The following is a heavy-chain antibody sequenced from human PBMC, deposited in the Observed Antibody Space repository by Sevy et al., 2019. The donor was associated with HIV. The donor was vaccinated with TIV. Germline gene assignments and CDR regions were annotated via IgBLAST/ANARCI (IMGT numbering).Heavy chain of an antibody. CDR2: IRYDGSNK. V-gene: IGHV3-30*02. CDR1: GFTFSSYG. D-gene: IGHD3-10*01. Sequence: GGSLRLSCAASGFTFSSYGMHWVRQAPGKGLEWVAFIRYDGSNKYYADSVKGRFTISRDNSKNTLYLQMNSLRAEDTAVYYCAKALWFSQGGYYYYGMDVRGQGTMVTVSS. J-gene: IGHJ6*02. CDR3: AKALWFSQGGYYYYGMDV.